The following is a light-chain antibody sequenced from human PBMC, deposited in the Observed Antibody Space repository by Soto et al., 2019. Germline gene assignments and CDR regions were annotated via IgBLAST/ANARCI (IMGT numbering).Light chain of an antibody. J-gene: IGLJ1*01. CDR1: YSDIGAYNF. CDR2: EVN. V-gene: IGLV2-14*01. Sequence: QSALTQPASVSGSPGQSITISCTGTYSDIGAYNFVSWYQHHPGKAPKLIIYEVNNRPSGVSNRFSGSKSGNTASLSISDLQAEDEADYYCSSYTTSSTLVFGTGTKVTVL. CDR3: SSYTTSSTLV.